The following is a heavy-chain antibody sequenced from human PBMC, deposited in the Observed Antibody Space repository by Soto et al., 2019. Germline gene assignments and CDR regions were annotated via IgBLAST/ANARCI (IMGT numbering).Heavy chain of an antibody. CDR1: GFTFTSSA. CDR3: AARSTYYYDSSGYSDY. J-gene: IGHJ4*02. Sequence: SVKVSCKASGFTFTSSAVQWVRQARGQRLEWIGWIVVGSGNTNYAQKFQERVTITRDMSTSTAYMELSSLRSEDTAVYYCAARSTYYYDSSGYSDYWGQGTLVTVSS. D-gene: IGHD3-22*01. V-gene: IGHV1-58*01. CDR2: IVVGSGNT.